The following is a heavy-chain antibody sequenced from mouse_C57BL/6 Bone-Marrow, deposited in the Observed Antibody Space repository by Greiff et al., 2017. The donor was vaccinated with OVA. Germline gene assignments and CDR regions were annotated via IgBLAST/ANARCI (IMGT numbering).Heavy chain of an antibody. J-gene: IGHJ4*01. CDR3: GVLAMDY. V-gene: IGHV1-19*01. CDR1: GYTFNDYY. D-gene: IGHD2-14*01. CDR2: INPYNGGT. Sequence: EVMLVESGPVLVKPGASVKMSCTASGYTFNDYYMNWVKQSHGKSLEWIGVINPYNGGTGSNQKFKGKATLTVDKSSSTAYLELNSLTSEDSAVYYCGVLAMDYWGQGTSVTVAS.